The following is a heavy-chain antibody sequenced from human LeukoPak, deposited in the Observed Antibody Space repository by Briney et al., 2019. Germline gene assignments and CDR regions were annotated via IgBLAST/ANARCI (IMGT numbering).Heavy chain of an antibody. J-gene: IGHJ4*02. D-gene: IGHD7-27*01. CDR3: ARDRLGTGSHDY. CDR1: GFTFSGHW. CDR2: IKQDGNEK. Sequence: GGSLRLSCAASGFTFSGHWMTWVRQAPGEGLEWVGNIKQDGNEKHYVDSVRGRFTISRDNAKDSLFLSMNSLRVDDTAVYYCARDRLGTGSHDYWGQGALVTVSS. V-gene: IGHV3-7*01.